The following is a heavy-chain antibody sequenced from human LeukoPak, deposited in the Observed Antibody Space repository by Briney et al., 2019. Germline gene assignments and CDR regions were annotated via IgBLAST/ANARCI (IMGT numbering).Heavy chain of an antibody. Sequence: PSETLSLTCTVSGGSISSYYWSWIRQPAGKGLEWIGRSYTSGSPNYNPSLKGRVTMSVDTSKNQFSLKLSSVTAADTAVYYCARSGVSGFQLDNWGQGTLVTVSS. CDR2: SYTSGSP. CDR1: GGSISSYY. V-gene: IGHV4-4*07. CDR3: ARSGVSGFQLDN. J-gene: IGHJ4*02. D-gene: IGHD1-26*01.